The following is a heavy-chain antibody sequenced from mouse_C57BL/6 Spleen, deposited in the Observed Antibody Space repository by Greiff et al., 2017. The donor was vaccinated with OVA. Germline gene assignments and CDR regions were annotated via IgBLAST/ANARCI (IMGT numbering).Heavy chain of an antibody. CDR1: GYTFTSYW. CDR2: IHPNSGST. J-gene: IGHJ3*01. CDR3: ARERGSWFAY. Sequence: VQLQQPGAELVKPGASVKLSCKASGYTFTSYWMHWVKQRPGQGLEWIGMIHPNSGSTNYNEKFKSKATLTVDKTSSTAYMQLSSLTSEDSAVYYCARERGSWFAYWGQGTLVTVSA. V-gene: IGHV1-64*01.